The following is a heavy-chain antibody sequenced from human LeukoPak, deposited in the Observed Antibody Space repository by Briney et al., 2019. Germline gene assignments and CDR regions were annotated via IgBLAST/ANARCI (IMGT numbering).Heavy chain of an antibody. CDR3: ARLCSYGYFDY. Sequence: ASVKVSCKASGGTFSSYAISWVRQAPGQGLEWMGWISAYNGNTNYAQKLQGRVTMTTDTSTSTAYMELRSLRSDDTAVYYCARLCSYGYFDYWGQGTLVTVSS. V-gene: IGHV1-18*01. CDR2: ISAYNGNT. D-gene: IGHD5-18*01. J-gene: IGHJ4*02. CDR1: GGTFSSYA.